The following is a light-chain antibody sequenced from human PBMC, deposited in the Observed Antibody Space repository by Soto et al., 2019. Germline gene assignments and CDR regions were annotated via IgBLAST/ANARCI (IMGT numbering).Light chain of an antibody. Sequence: DIQMTQSPSSLSASVGDRVTITCRASQSIVTYLNWYQQKPGKAPKLLIYAASSLQSGVPARFSGSGSGTDFTLTISSLQPEDFATYYCQQSYRMPYTFGQGTKLEIK. CDR2: AAS. V-gene: IGKV1-39*01. CDR1: QSIVTY. CDR3: QQSYRMPYT. J-gene: IGKJ2*01.